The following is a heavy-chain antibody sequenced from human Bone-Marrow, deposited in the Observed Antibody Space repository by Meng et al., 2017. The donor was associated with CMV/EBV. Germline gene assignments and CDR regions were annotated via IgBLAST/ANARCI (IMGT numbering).Heavy chain of an antibody. D-gene: IGHD2-2*01. CDR2: INHSGST. V-gene: IGHV4-34*01. Sequence: SETLSLTCAVYGGSFSGYYWSWIRQPPGKGLEWIGEINHSGSTNYNPSLKSRVTISVDTSKNQFSLKLSSVTAADTAVYYCARGRYCSSTSCVNTVLYYYYGMDGWGQGTTVTFSS. J-gene: IGHJ6*02. CDR1: GGSFSGYY. CDR3: ARGRYCSSTSCVNTVLYYYYGMDG.